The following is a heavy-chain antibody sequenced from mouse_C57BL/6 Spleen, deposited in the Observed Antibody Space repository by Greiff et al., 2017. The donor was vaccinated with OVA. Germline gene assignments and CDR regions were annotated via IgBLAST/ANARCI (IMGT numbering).Heavy chain of an antibody. CDR3: ARGKDIWYFDV. D-gene: IGHD3-3*01. Sequence: VQLQQSGAELVRPGTSVKVSCKASGYAFTNYLIEWVKQRPGQGLEWIGVINPGSGGTNYNEKFKGKATLTADKSSSTAYMQLSSLTSEDSAVYFCARGKDIWYFDVWGTGTTVTVSS. J-gene: IGHJ1*03. V-gene: IGHV1-54*01. CDR2: INPGSGGT. CDR1: GYAFTNYL.